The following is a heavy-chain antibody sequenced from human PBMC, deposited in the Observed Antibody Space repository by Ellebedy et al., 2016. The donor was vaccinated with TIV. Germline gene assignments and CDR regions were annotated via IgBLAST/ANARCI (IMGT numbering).Heavy chain of an antibody. CDR3: ARGISGSYTRTFDY. CDR1: DGSLSNNY. D-gene: IGHD1-26*01. V-gene: IGHV4-59*01. CDR2: LYYTGST. Sequence: SETLSLTCAVSDGSLSNNYWTWIRQPPGKGLEWIGYLYYTGSTNYNPSLKSRVTISVNTSKNQFSLKLSSVTAADTAVYYCARGISGSYTRTFDYWGQGTLVTVSS. J-gene: IGHJ4*02.